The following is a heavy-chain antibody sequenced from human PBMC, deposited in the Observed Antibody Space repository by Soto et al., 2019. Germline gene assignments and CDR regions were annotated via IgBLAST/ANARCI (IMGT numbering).Heavy chain of an antibody. D-gene: IGHD3-22*01. CDR1: GYSFAGYW. CDR3: ARQIYDSDTGPNFQYYFDS. CDR2: IDPSDSQT. V-gene: IGHV5-10-1*01. Sequence: PGESLKISCNGSGYSFAGYWITWVRQEPWKGLEWMGRIDPSDSQTYYSPSFRGHVTISVTKSITTVFLQWSSLRASDTAMYYCARQIYDSDTGPNFQYYFDSWGQGTPVTVSS. J-gene: IGHJ4*02.